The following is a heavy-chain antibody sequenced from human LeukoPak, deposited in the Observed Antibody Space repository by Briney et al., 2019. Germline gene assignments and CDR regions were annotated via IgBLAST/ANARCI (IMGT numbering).Heavy chain of an antibody. CDR3: ARQDYSSGWYYFDY. D-gene: IGHD6-19*01. Sequence: PSETLSLTCTASGGSISSYYWSWIRQPPGKGLEWIGYIYYSGSTNYNPSLKSRVTISVDTSKNQFSLKLSSVTAADTAVYYCARQDYSSGWYYFDYWGQGTLVTVSS. CDR2: IYYSGST. V-gene: IGHV4-59*08. CDR1: GGSISSYY. J-gene: IGHJ4*02.